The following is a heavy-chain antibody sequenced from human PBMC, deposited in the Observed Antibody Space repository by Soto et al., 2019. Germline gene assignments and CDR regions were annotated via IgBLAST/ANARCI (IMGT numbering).Heavy chain of an antibody. V-gene: IGHV4-31*03. CDR2: IYYSGST. CDR1: GGSISSGGYC. CDR3: ARGGAAAGNLYYYYYGMDV. Sequence: ASETLSLTCTVSGGSISSGGYCWSWIRQHPGKGLEWIGYIYYSGSTYYNPSLKSRVTISVDTSKNQFSLKLSSVTAADTAVYYCARGGAAAGNLYYYYYGMDVWGQGTTVTVSS. D-gene: IGHD6-13*01. J-gene: IGHJ6*02.